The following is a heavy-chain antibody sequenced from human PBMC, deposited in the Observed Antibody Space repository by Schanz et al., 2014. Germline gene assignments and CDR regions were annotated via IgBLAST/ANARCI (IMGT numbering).Heavy chain of an antibody. J-gene: IGHJ4*02. CDR2: ISAYNGNT. Sequence: QVQLVQSGAEAKKPGATVKVSCKASGYIFTSYGISWVRQAPGQGLEWMGWISAYNGNTKYPQKLQGRVTMTTDTSTSTAYMELRSLRSDDTAVYYCARDAADFYDILTEEDYWGQGTLVTVSS. V-gene: IGHV1-18*01. CDR1: GYIFTSYG. CDR3: ARDAADFYDILTEEDY. D-gene: IGHD3-9*01.